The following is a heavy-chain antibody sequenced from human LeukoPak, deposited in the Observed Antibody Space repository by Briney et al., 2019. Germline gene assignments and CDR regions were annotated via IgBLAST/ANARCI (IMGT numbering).Heavy chain of an antibody. V-gene: IGHV1-46*01. CDR3: ARDQRSGWTTGMDV. CDR2: INPSGGST. Sequence: ASVKVSCKASGYTXTSYYMHWVRQAPGQGLEWMGIINPSGGSTGYAQKFQGRVTMTRDTSIYTAYMELSRLTSDDTAVYYCARDQRSGWTTGMDVWGQGTTVTVSS. CDR1: GYTXTSYY. J-gene: IGHJ6*02. D-gene: IGHD6-19*01.